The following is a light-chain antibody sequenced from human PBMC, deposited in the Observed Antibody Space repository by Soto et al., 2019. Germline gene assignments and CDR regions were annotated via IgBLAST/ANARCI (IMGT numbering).Light chain of an antibody. CDR1: SSNIGAGYD. CDR2: GNS. J-gene: IGLJ1*01. CDR3: QSYDSSLSAFYV. V-gene: IGLV1-40*01. Sequence: QSVLTQPPSVSGAPGQRVTISCAGSSSNIGAGYDVHWYQQLPETAPKLLIYGNSNRPSGVPDRFSGSKSGTSASLAITGLQAEDEADYYCQSYDSSLSAFYVFGTGTKLTVL.